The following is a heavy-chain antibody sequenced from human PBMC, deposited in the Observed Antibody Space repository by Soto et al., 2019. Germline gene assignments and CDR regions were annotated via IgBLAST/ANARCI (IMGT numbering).Heavy chain of an antibody. CDR1: GYFISSGHY. D-gene: IGHD6-19*01. CDR3: ARAGQCLFGQYYFDY. J-gene: IGHJ4*02. Sequence: SETLSLTCAVSGYFISSGHYWGWIRQPPGKGLEWIGYIYDSGTTYTYFNPSLKSRVTISVDTSKNQFSLKVRSVTAADSAVYYYARAGQCLFGQYYFDYWGQGTLVTVSS. V-gene: IGHV4-38-2*01. CDR2: IYDSGTTYT.